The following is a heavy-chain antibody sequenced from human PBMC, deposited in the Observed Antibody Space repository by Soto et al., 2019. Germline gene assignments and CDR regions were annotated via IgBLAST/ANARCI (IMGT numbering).Heavy chain of an antibody. CDR3: ASPRLGRYFDWLSQLDY. D-gene: IGHD3-9*01. J-gene: IGHJ4*02. CDR1: GVTFSSYA. Sequence: SVKVSCKASGVTFSSYAISWVRQAPGQGLVWMGGMIPIFGTANYAQKFQGRVTITADKSTSKAYMELSSLRSEDTAVYYCASPRLGRYFDWLSQLDYWGQGTLVPVSS. V-gene: IGHV1-69*06. CDR2: MIPIFGTA.